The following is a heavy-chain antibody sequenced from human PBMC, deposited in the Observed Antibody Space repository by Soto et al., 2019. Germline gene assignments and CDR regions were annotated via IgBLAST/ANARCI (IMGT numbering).Heavy chain of an antibody. CDR3: ARLWFGEFWFDP. J-gene: IGHJ5*02. Sequence: PSETLSLTCTFSGGSISSYYWSWIRQPPGKGLEWIGYIYYSGSTNYNPSLKSRVTISVDTSKNQFSLKLSSVTAADTAVYCCARLWFGEFWFDPWGQGTLVT. D-gene: IGHD3-10*01. CDR1: GGSISSYY. V-gene: IGHV4-59*08. CDR2: IYYSGST.